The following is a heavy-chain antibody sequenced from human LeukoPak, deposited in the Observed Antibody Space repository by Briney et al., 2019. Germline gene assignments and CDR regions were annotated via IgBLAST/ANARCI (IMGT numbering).Heavy chain of an antibody. CDR3: TRHSMDCYDISGYN. D-gene: IGHD3-22*01. Sequence: GGSLRLSCAAPGFTFSGSAMHWVRQASGKGLEWVGRIRSKANSYATAYAASVKGRFTISRDDSKNTAYLQMNSLKTEDTAVYSRTRHSMDCYDISGYNWGQGTLVTVSS. CDR2: IRSKANSYAT. CDR1: GFTFSGSA. V-gene: IGHV3-73*01. J-gene: IGHJ4*02.